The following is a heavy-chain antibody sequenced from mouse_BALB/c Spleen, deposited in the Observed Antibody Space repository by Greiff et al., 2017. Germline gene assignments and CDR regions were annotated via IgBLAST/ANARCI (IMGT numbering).Heavy chain of an antibody. Sequence: EVQLQESGPGLVKPSQSLSLTCTVTGYSITSDYAWNWIRQFPGNKLEWMGYISYSGSTSYNPSLKSRISITRDTSKNQFFLQLNSVTTEDTATYYCARSLANWGFAYWGQGTLVTVSA. CDR2: ISYSGST. J-gene: IGHJ3*01. D-gene: IGHD1-2*01. CDR1: GYSITSDYA. V-gene: IGHV3-2*02. CDR3: ARSLANWGFAY.